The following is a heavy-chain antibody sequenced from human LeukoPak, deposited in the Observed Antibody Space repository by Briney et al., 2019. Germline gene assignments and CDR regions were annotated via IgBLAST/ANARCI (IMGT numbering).Heavy chain of an antibody. D-gene: IGHD1-14*01. J-gene: IGHJ4*02. CDR1: GLTFATSG. CDR3: ATETNGRHYDY. CDR2: IGPTGFDR. Sequence: PGGSLRLSCTTSGLTFATSGFNWVRQAPGKGLEWVASIGPTGFDRYHADSIKGRFTISRDNANNFLYLQMDSLRAEDTAVYYCATETNGRHYDYWGQGTLLTVSS. V-gene: IGHV3-21*06.